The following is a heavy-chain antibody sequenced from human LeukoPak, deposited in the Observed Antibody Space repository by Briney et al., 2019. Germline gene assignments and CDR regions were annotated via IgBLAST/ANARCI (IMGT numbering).Heavy chain of an antibody. CDR3: AKAEWDLLGYYHGMDV. D-gene: IGHD1-26*01. CDR1: GGSISSGGYY. Sequence: SQTLSLTCTVSGGSISSGGYYWSWIRQHPGKGLEWIGYIYYSGSTYYNPSLKSRLSISVDTSKNRFSLRLSSVTAADTAVYFCAKAEWDLLGYYHGMDVWGQGTTVTVSS. CDR2: IYYSGST. V-gene: IGHV4-31*03. J-gene: IGHJ6*02.